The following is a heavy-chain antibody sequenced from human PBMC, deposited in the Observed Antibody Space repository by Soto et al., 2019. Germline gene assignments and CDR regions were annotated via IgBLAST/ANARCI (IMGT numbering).Heavy chain of an antibody. J-gene: IGHJ4*02. V-gene: IGHV4-61*01. CDR1: GGSVSSGSYY. D-gene: IGHD6-13*01. CDR3: ARDERYSSSWYYFDY. CDR2: IYYSGST. Sequence: SETLSLTCTVSGGSVSSGSYYWSWIRQPPGKGLEWIGYIYYSGSTNYNPSLKSRVTISVDTSKNQFSLKLSSVTAADTAVYYCARDERYSSSWYYFDYWGQGTLVTVSS.